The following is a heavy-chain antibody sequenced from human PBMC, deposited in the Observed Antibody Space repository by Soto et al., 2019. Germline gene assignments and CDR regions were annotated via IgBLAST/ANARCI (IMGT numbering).Heavy chain of an antibody. D-gene: IGHD3-10*01. CDR3: ARGSHYYGSGSYSNRPFDY. CDR1: GGSISSSNW. CDR2: IYHSGST. J-gene: IGHJ4*02. Sequence: SETLSLTCAVSGGSISSSNWWSWVRQPPGKGLEWIGEIYHSGSTNYNPSLKSRVTISVDTSKNQFSLKLSSVTAADTAVYYCARGSHYYGSGSYSNRPFDYWGQGTLVTVSS. V-gene: IGHV4-4*02.